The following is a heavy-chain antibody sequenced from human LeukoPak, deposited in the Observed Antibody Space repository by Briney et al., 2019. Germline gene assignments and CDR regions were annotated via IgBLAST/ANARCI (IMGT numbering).Heavy chain of an antibody. CDR3: ASELSNYYYGMDV. D-gene: IGHD3-10*01. Sequence: SETLSLTCTVSGGSISSYYWSWIRQPPGKGLEWIGYIYYSGSTYYNPSLKSRVTISVDTSKNQFSLKLSSVTAADTAVYYCASELSNYYYGMDVWGQGTTVTVSS. J-gene: IGHJ6*02. CDR1: GGSISSYY. V-gene: IGHV4-59*06. CDR2: IYYSGST.